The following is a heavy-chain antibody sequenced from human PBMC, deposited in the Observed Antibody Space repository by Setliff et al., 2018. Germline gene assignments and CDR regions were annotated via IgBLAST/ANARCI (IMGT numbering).Heavy chain of an antibody. D-gene: IGHD6-19*01. J-gene: IGHJ4*02. Sequence: PGESLKISCKGSGYSFSTCWIGWVRQATGQGLEWMGWMNPNSGNTGYAQKFQGRVTMTRNTSISTAYMELSSLRSEDTAVYYCARDSEWLVLYFDYWGQGTLVTVSS. V-gene: IGHV1-8*02. CDR1: GYSFSTCW. CDR3: ARDSEWLVLYFDY. CDR2: MNPNSGNT.